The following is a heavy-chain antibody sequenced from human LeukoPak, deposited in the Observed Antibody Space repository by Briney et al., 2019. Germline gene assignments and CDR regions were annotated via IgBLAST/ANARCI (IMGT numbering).Heavy chain of an antibody. J-gene: IGHJ4*02. D-gene: IGHD3-22*01. Sequence: GGSLRLSCAASGFTFSSYSMNWVRQAPGKGLERVSSISSSSSYIYYADSVKGRFTISRDNSKNTLYLQMNSLRAEDTAVYYCAKASAMIVVVSKHFDYWGQGTLVTVSS. V-gene: IGHV3-21*04. CDR3: AKASAMIVVVSKHFDY. CDR2: ISSSSSYI. CDR1: GFTFSSYS.